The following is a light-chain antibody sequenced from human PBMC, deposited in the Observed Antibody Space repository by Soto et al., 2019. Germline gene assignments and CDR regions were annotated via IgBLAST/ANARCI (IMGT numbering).Light chain of an antibody. J-gene: IGKJ4*01. V-gene: IGKV3-20*01. CDR3: QQYAESPLT. CDR2: GAS. CDR1: QSIGKSY. Sequence: ETVLTQSPGTVSLSPGESATLSCRASQSIGKSYLAWFQHKPGQAPRLLIYGASTRATGIPDRFRGSGSGTDFTITVSRLESEDFAVYYCQQYAESPLTFGGGTKVDIK.